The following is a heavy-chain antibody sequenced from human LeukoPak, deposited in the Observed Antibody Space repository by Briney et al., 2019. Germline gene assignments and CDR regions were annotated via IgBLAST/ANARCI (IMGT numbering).Heavy chain of an antibody. CDR1: GYSFTSYW. D-gene: IGHD3-10*01. CDR2: IYPGDSDT. CDR3: ARMPMVRGVIRGFDY. Sequence: GESLKISCKGSGYSFTSYWIGWVRQMPGKGLEWMGIIYPGDSDTRYSPSFQGQVTISADKSISTAYLQWSSLKASGTAMYYCARMPMVRGVIRGFDYWGQGTLVTVSS. J-gene: IGHJ4*02. V-gene: IGHV5-51*01.